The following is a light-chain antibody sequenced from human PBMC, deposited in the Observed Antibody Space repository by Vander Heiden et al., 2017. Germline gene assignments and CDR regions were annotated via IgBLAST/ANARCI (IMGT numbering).Light chain of an antibody. V-gene: IGKV1-8*01. Sequence: AIQMTQFPSPLSASIGDRVNITCRASQSISSFLAWYQQKPGKAPKLLIYDASTLQSGVPSRFSGSGSGTEFTLTISSLQSEDFATYYCQQYYDYPWTFGQGTKVEIK. CDR2: DAS. CDR1: QSISSF. J-gene: IGKJ1*01. CDR3: QQYYDYPWT.